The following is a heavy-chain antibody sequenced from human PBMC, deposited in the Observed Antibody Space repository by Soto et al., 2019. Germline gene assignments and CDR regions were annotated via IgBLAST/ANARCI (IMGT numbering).Heavy chain of an antibody. CDR2: ISAYNGNT. J-gene: IGHJ6*03. CDR1: GYTFTSYG. V-gene: IGHV1-18*01. CDR3: ARDSMGEQLPNSYYYYYYMDI. D-gene: IGHD2-2*01. Sequence: ASVKVSCKASGYTFTSYGISWVRQAPGQGLEWMGWISAYNGNTNYAQKLQGRVTMTTDTSTSTAYMELRSLRSDDTAVYYCARDSMGEQLPNSYYYYYYMDIWGKGTTVTVSS.